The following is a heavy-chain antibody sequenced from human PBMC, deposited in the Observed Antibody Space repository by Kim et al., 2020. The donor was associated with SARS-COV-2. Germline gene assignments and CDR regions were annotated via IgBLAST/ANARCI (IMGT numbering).Heavy chain of an antibody. V-gene: IGHV4-39*01. CDR1: GGSISSSSYY. D-gene: IGHD6-19*01. CDR2: IYYSGST. CDR3: ASSDQLLVRPIDY. Sequence: SETLSLTCTVSGGSISSSSYYWGWIRQPPGKGLEWIGSIYYSGSTYYNPSLKSRVTISVDTSKNQFSLKLSSVTAADTAVYYCASSDQLLVRPIDYWGQGTLVTVSS. J-gene: IGHJ4*02.